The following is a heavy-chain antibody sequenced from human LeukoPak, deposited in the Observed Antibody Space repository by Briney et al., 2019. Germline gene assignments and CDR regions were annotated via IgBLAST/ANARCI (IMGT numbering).Heavy chain of an antibody. Sequence: SETLSLTCTVSGGSISSYYWSWIRQPPGKGLEWIGYIYYSGSTNYNPSLKSRVTISVDTSKNQFSLKLSSVTAADTAVYYCARGRSYCTNGVCYEFNRFYWYFDLWGRGTLVTVSS. CDR2: IYYSGST. J-gene: IGHJ2*01. V-gene: IGHV4-59*01. D-gene: IGHD2-8*01. CDR1: GGSISSYY. CDR3: ARGRSYCTNGVCYEFNRFYWYFDL.